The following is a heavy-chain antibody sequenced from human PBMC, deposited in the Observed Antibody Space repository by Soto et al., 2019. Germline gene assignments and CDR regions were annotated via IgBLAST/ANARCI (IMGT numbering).Heavy chain of an antibody. D-gene: IGHD1-20*01. CDR3: ARGPITQTSFIDH. CDR1: GFTFSSYP. Sequence: GGSLRLSCEASGFTFSSYPMHWVRQAPGKGLEWVTVISYDGGNQYYADSVKGRFTISRDNSKDTLYLQMHSLRSDDTAVYFCARGPITQTSFIDHWGQGTLVTV. CDR2: ISYDGGNQ. J-gene: IGHJ4*02. V-gene: IGHV3-30-3*01.